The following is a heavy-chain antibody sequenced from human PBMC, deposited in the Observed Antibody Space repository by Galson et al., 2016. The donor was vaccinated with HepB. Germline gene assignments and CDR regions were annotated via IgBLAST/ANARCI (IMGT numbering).Heavy chain of an antibody. Sequence: TLSLTCNVSGASITSGGYYWSWIRQHPGKGLEWIGYFYYSGDTYYKSSLKSRVSISGDTSKNDFSLKLRSVTAADTAVYYCARSSRGVHAFEIWGQGTMVTVSS. CDR3: ARSSRGVHAFEI. CDR2: FYYSGDT. J-gene: IGHJ3*02. V-gene: IGHV4-31*03. CDR1: GASITSGGYY. D-gene: IGHD1-26*01.